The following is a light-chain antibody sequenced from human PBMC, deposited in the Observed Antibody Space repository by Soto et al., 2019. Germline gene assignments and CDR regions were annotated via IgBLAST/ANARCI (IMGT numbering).Light chain of an antibody. CDR3: QQRSSYSRT. J-gene: IGKJ1*01. CDR2: DAS. Sequence: IVNTEAPATLEVYHGERARLSCRASQSVSSNLAWYQQKPGQAPKLLIYDASNRATGIPARFSGSGSGTDFTLTISSLEPEDFAVYYCQQRSSYSRTFGQGTKVDI. V-gene: IGKV3-11*01. CDR1: QSVSSN.